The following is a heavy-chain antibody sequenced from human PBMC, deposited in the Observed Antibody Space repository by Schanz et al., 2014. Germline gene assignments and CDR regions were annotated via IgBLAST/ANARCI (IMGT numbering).Heavy chain of an antibody. Sequence: QVQLVESGGGLVKPGGSLTLSCEASGFTFKDYYMSWIRLAPGRGLEGISYISSSGYTIYSADSVKGRFTVSRDNAKNSVFLQMNSLRVEDTGVYYCARDRQTASGYYEGGLDVWGQGTTVTVAS. V-gene: IGHV3-11*01. D-gene: IGHD3-3*01. CDR3: ARDRQTASGYYEGGLDV. CDR2: ISSSGYTI. CDR1: GFTFKDYY. J-gene: IGHJ6*02.